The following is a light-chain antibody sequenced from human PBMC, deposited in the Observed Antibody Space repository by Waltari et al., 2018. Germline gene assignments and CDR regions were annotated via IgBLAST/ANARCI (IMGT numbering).Light chain of an antibody. V-gene: IGLV2-8*01. CDR2: EVT. CDR3: TSFAGGNTVI. Sequence: QSALTQPPSASGSPGQPVTISCTGSGSAVGAYTYVSWYQPHPGKAPKLMIYEVTKRPSGVPDRFSGSKSDNSASLTVSGLQPDDEAYYYCTSFAGGNTVIFGGGTKLTVL. J-gene: IGLJ2*01. CDR1: GSAVGAYTY.